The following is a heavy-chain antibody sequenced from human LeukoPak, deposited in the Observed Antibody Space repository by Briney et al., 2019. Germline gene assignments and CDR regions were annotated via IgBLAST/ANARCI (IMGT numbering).Heavy chain of an antibody. Sequence: GGSLRLSCAASGFTFCIYTMDWVREAPGKGLGWVAVTSSHGGNKHSADSVKGRFTISRDNSKTTLALQMNSLRPDDTAVYYCVGGSSCWAFDYWGQGTLVTVSS. CDR2: TSSHGGNK. CDR1: GFTFCIYT. V-gene: IGHV3-30-3*01. D-gene: IGHD6-19*01. CDR3: VGGSSCWAFDY. J-gene: IGHJ4*02.